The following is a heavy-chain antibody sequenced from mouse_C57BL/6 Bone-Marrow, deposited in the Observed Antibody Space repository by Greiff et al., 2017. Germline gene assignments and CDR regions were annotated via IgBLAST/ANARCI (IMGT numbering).Heavy chain of an antibody. J-gene: IGHJ1*03. CDR2: FHPYNDDT. D-gene: IGHD2-1*01. V-gene: IGHV1-47*01. CDR1: GYTFTTYP. Sequence: QVQLQQSGAELVKPGASVKMSCKASGYTFTTYPIEWMKQNHGKSLEWIGNFHPYNDDTKYNDKFKGKATLTVDKSSSTVYLELSRLTSDDSAVXYCAKGRGNYVEWYFDVWGTGTTVTVSS. CDR3: AKGRGNYVEWYFDV.